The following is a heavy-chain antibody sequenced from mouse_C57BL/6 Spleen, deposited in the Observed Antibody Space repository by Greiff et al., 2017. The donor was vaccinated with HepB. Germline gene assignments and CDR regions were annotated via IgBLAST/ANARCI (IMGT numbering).Heavy chain of an antibody. D-gene: IGHD2-1*01. Sequence: EVKVVESGGGLVQPGGSLSLSCAASGFTFTDYYMSWVRQPPGKALEWLGFIRNKANGYTTEYSASVKGRFTISRDNSKRIIYLQMNALRAEDSATYYCARSYGNYDGYFDVWGTGTTVTVSS. CDR3: ARSYGNYDGYFDV. V-gene: IGHV7-3*01. CDR1: GFTFTDYY. CDR2: IRNKANGYTT. J-gene: IGHJ1*03.